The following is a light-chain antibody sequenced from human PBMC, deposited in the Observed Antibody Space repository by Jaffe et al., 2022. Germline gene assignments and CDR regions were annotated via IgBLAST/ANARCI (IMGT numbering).Light chain of an antibody. CDR2: GKN. V-gene: IGLV3-19*01. CDR3: NSRDSSGNHRRYVV. CDR1: SLRSYY. J-gene: IGLJ2*01. Sequence: SSELTQDPAVSVALGQTVRITCQGDSLRSYYASWYQQKPGQAPVLVIYGKNNRPSGIPDRFSGSSSGNTASLTITGAQAEDEADYYCNSRDSSGNHRRYVVFGGGTKLTVL.